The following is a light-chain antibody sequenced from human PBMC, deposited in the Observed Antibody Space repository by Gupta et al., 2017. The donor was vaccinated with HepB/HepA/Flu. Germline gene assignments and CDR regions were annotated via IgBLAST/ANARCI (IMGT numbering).Light chain of an antibody. CDR2: GTS. CDR3: QHYGTSLYT. J-gene: IGKJ2*01. Sequence: EIVLTQSPSTLSLSQGERVTLSCRASQSVISSYLVWYQQKPGQAPRLVIYGTSNRATGIPDRFTGSGSGTDFTLTISRLEPEDFAVYYCQHYGTSLYTLGQGTKLEIK. V-gene: IGKV3-20*01. CDR1: QSVISSY.